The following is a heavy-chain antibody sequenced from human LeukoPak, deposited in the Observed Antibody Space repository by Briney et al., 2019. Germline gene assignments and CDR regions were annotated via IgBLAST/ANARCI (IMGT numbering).Heavy chain of an antibody. CDR3: AKEHDSWSGPTDY. Sequence: GGSLRLSRAASGFTFSSYATSWVRQAPGKGLEWVSAISGSGGSTYYADSVKGRFTISRDNSKNTLYLQMNSLRAEDTAVYYCAKEHDSWSGPTDYWGQGTLVTVSS. CDR2: ISGSGGST. D-gene: IGHD3-3*01. CDR1: GFTFSSYA. J-gene: IGHJ4*02. V-gene: IGHV3-23*01.